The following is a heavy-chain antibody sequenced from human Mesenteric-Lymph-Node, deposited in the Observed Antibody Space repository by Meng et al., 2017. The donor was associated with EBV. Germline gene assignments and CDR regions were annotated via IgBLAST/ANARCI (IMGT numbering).Heavy chain of an antibody. V-gene: IGHV7-4-1*02. CDR3: ARDSGTYYYYFDY. CDR2: INTDTGIP. Sequence: QVQVVQSGSELREPGASVKVSCKAFGSTFTNYAMNWVRQAPGQGLEWMGWINTDTGIPTYAQGFTGRFVFSLDTSVSTAYLQISSLKAEDTAVYYCARDSGTYYYYFDYWGQGTLVTVSS. CDR1: GSTFTNYA. J-gene: IGHJ4*02. D-gene: IGHD1-26*01.